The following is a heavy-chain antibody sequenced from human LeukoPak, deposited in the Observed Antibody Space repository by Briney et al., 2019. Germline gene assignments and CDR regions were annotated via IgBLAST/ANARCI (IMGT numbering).Heavy chain of an antibody. Sequence: GGSLRLSCAASGFTFSSYAMNWVRQAPGKGLEWVSVISSSGGTTYYSDSVKGRFIISRDNSKNTLYLQMNSLRAEDTAVYYCAKAGIAVPATPEFCGQGTQVTVSS. J-gene: IGHJ4*02. CDR1: GFTFSSYA. D-gene: IGHD6-19*01. CDR2: ISSSGGTT. V-gene: IGHV3-23*01. CDR3: AKAGIAVPATPEF.